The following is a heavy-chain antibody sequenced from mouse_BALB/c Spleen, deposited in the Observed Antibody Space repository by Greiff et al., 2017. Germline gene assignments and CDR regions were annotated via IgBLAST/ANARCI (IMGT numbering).Heavy chain of an antibody. CDR2: ISSGSSTI. J-gene: IGHJ4*01. Sequence: EVQGVESGGGLVQPGGSRKLSCAASGFTFSSFGMHWVRQAPEKGLEWVAYISSGSSTIYYADTVKGRFTISRDNPKNTLFLQMTSLRSEDTAMYYCARMGNYAMDYWGQGTSVTVSS. V-gene: IGHV5-17*02. CDR1: GFTFSSFG. CDR3: ARMGNYAMDY.